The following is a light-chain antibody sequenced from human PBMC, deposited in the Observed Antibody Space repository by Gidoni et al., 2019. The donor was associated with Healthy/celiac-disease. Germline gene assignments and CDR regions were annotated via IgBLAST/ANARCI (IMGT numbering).Light chain of an antibody. J-gene: IGKJ2*01. Sequence: DTQMTQSPSTLSASVGDRVTITCRASQSISSWLAWYQQKPGKAPKLLIYKASSLESGVPSRFSGSGSGTGFTLTISSLQPDDFATYYCQQYNSYLYTFGQGTKLEIK. CDR2: KAS. CDR1: QSISSW. V-gene: IGKV1-5*03. CDR3: QQYNSYLYT.